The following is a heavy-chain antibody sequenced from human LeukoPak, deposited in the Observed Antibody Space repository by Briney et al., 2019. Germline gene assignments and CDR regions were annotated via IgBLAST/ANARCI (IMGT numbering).Heavy chain of an antibody. CDR1: GFTFSSYA. CDR3: AKDRLWYGTAMGESDS. J-gene: IGHJ4*02. V-gene: IGHV3-23*01. CDR2: ISGNCGST. Sequence: GGSLRLSCAASGFTFSSYAMSLVRQAPGKRLEWGLAISGNCGSTYYAASVKGRFTISGDNSRNALLLQMNSLRAEAAAVYYCAKDRLWYGTAMGESDSWGPGTLVTVSS. D-gene: IGHD5-18*01.